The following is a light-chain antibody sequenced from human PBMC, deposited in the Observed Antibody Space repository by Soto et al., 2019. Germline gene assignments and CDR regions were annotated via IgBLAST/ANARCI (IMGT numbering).Light chain of an antibody. CDR2: GAS. V-gene: IGKV3-20*01. CDR1: QSVSSSY. Sequence: SPGTLSLSPGERATLSCRASQSVSSSYLAWYQQKPGQAPRLLIYGASSRATGIPDRFSGSGSGTDFTLTISRLEPEDFAVYYCQQYGSSRITFGQGTRPEIK. CDR3: QQYGSSRIT. J-gene: IGKJ5*01.